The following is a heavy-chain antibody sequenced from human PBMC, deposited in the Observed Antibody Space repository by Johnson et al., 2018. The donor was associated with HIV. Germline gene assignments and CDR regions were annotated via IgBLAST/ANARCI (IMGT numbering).Heavy chain of an antibody. CDR2: IWYDGSNK. Sequence: VQLVESGGGVVQPGRSLRLSCAASGFTFSSYGMHWVRQAPGKGLEWVAVIWYDGSNKYYADSVKGRFTISRDNSKNTLYLQMNSLKTEDTAVYYCTTDHGSPDAFDIWGQGTMVTVSS. CDR3: TTDHGSPDAFDI. D-gene: IGHD1-14*01. CDR1: GFTFSSYG. V-gene: IGHV3-33*01. J-gene: IGHJ3*02.